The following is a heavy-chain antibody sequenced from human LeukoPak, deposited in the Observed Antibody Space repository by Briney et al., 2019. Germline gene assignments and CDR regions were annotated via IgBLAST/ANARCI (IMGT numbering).Heavy chain of an antibody. D-gene: IGHD2-15*01. CDR1: GFTFSNYW. Sequence: GGSLRLSCAVSGFTFSNYWMSWVRQAPGKGLEWVAKINKDGREEKYADSVKGRFTISRDNAKNSLYLQMSSLRGEDTAVYYCTRDSWWSLDYWGQGTLLTVAS. V-gene: IGHV3-7*04. CDR3: TRDSWWSLDY. CDR2: INKDGREE. J-gene: IGHJ4*02.